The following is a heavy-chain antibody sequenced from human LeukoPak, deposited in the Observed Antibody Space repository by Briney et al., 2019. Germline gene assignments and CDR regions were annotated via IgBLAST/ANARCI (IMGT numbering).Heavy chain of an antibody. CDR2: IYYSGST. CDR1: GGSISSYY. J-gene: IGHJ6*02. Sequence: SETLSLTCTVSGGSISSYYWSWIRQPPGKGLEWIGYIYYSGSTNYNPSLKSRVTISVDTSKNQFSLKLSSVTAADTAVYCCARGATVLYYYGMDVWGQGTTVTVSS. D-gene: IGHD3-10*02. V-gene: IGHV4-59*01. CDR3: ARGATVLYYYGMDV.